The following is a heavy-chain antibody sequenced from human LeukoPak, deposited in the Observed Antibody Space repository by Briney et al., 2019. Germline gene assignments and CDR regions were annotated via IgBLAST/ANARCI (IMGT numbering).Heavy chain of an antibody. CDR1: GFTFSKYW. CDR3: ATKQWLAPPPDS. CDR2: INTDGTVT. D-gene: IGHD6-19*01. Sequence: PGGSLRLSCAASGFTFSKYWMLWVRQAPGKGLESVSRINTDGTVTTYADSVKDRFTVSRDNADNTMFLQMNSVRDEGTAVYYCATKQWLAPPPDSWGQGTPVTVSS. V-gene: IGHV3-74*01. J-gene: IGHJ4*02.